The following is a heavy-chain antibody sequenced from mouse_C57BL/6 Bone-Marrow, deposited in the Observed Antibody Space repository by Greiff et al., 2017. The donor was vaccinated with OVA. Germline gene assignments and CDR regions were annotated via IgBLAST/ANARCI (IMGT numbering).Heavy chain of an antibody. V-gene: IGHV1-26*01. CDR1: GYTFTDYY. J-gene: IGHJ1*03. D-gene: IGHD2-2*01. Sequence: EVQLQQSGPELVKPGASVKISCKASGYTFTDYYMNWVKQSHGKSLEWIGDINPNNGGTSYNQKFKGKATLTVDKSSSTAYMELRSLTSEDSAVYYCARKEVSELWFRDFDVWGTGTTVTVSS. CDR3: ARKEVSELWFRDFDV. CDR2: INPNNGGT.